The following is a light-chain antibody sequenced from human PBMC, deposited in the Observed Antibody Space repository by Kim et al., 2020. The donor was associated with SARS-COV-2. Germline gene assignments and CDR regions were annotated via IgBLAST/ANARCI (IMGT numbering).Light chain of an antibody. CDR2: DVS. Sequence: GQSITISCTGTSSDVCGYNYVSWYQQHPGKAPKLMIYDVSNRPSGFSNRFSGSKSGNTASLTISGLQAEDEADYYCSSYTSSSTNVFGTGTKVTVL. CDR1: SSDVCGYNY. CDR3: SSYTSSSTNV. J-gene: IGLJ1*01. V-gene: IGLV2-14*03.